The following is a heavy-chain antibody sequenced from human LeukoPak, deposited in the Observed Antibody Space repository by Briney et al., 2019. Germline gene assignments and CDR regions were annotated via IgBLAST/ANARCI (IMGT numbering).Heavy chain of an antibody. CDR3: ARAAGYDSSGYPFDY. J-gene: IGHJ4*02. CDR1: GGTFSSYA. D-gene: IGHD3-22*01. V-gene: IGHV1-69*05. Sequence: SVKVSCNASGGTFSSYAISWVRQAPGQGLEWMGGIIPIFGTANYAQKFQGRVTITTDESTSTAYMELSSLRSEDTAVYYCARAAGYDSSGYPFDYWGQGTLVTVSS. CDR2: IIPIFGTA.